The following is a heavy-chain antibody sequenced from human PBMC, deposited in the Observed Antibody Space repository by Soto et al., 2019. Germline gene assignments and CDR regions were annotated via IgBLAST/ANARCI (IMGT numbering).Heavy chain of an antibody. Sequence: GGSLRLSCAASGFTFSSYWMSWVRQAPGKGLEWVANIKQDGSEKYYVDSVKGRFTISRDNAKNSLYLQMNSLRAEDTAVYYCAREPSGSTYADDFDTWAQGTMVTVSS. CDR2: IKQDGSEK. D-gene: IGHD1-26*01. V-gene: IGHV3-7*03. CDR3: AREPSGSTYADDFDT. CDR1: GFTFSSYW. J-gene: IGHJ4*03.